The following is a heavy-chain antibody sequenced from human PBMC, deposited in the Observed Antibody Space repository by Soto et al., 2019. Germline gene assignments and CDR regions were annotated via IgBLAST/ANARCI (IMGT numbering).Heavy chain of an antibody. Sequence: PSETLSLTCTVSGGSISSYYWSWIRQPPGKGLEWIGYIYYSGSTNYNPSLKSRVTISVDTSKNQFSLKLSSVTAADTAVYYCARGPQRWLQFRTSYYFDYWGQGTLVTVSS. J-gene: IGHJ4*02. D-gene: IGHD5-12*01. V-gene: IGHV4-59*01. CDR1: GGSISSYY. CDR2: IYYSGST. CDR3: ARGPQRWLQFRTSYYFDY.